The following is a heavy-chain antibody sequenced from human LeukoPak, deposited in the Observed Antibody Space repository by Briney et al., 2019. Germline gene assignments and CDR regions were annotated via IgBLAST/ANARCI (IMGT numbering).Heavy chain of an antibody. Sequence: SETLSLTCTVSGGSISSTSYYWGWIRQPPGKGLEWIGGIYYGGSTYYNPSLNSRVTISVDTSKNQFSLKLSSVTAADTAVYYCARERDYGDYKPFDPWGQGTLVTVSS. CDR2: IYYGGST. CDR3: ARERDYGDYKPFDP. CDR1: GGSISSTSYY. J-gene: IGHJ5*02. V-gene: IGHV4-39*02. D-gene: IGHD4-17*01.